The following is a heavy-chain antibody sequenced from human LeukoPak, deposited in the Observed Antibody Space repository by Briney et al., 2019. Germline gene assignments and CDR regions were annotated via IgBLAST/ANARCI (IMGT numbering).Heavy chain of an antibody. CDR3: ARHGALMVVVPAAIGYWFDP. Sequence: SETLSLTCAVYGGSFSGYYWSWIRQPPGKGLEWIGEINHSGSTNYNPSLKSRVTISVDTSKNQFSLKLSSVTAADTAVYYCARHGALMVVVPAAIGYWFDPWGQGTLVTVSS. J-gene: IGHJ5*02. CDR1: GGSFSGYY. CDR2: INHSGST. V-gene: IGHV4-34*01. D-gene: IGHD2-2*02.